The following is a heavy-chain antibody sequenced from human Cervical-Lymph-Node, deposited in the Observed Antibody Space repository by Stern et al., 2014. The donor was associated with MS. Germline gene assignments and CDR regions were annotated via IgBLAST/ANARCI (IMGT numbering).Heavy chain of an antibody. V-gene: IGHV4-59*08. CDR1: GGSISSYY. CDR3: AGSGTYYPDY. D-gene: IGHD3-3*01. Sequence: VQLVESGPGLVKPSETLSLTCSVSGGSISSYYWNWIRQPPGKGLEWIANVHYSGTTNYNPSLKSLVTILLDTSMHKLSLTLTSLTAADPAVYYCAGSGTYYPDYWGQGILVTVSS. CDR2: VHYSGTT. J-gene: IGHJ4*02.